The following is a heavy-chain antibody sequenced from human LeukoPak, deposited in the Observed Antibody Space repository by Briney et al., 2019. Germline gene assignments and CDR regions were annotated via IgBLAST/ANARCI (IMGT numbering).Heavy chain of an antibody. CDR1: GYTFTIYD. Sequence: ASVKVSCKASGYTFTIYDITWVRQAPGQGLEWMGWINPNSGGTNYAQKFQGRVTITRDTSISTAYMELSRLRSDDTAVYYCARDYSSSWNPYYYMDVWGKGTTVTVSS. CDR3: ARDYSSSWNPYYYMDV. V-gene: IGHV1-2*02. J-gene: IGHJ6*03. CDR2: INPNSGGT. D-gene: IGHD6-13*01.